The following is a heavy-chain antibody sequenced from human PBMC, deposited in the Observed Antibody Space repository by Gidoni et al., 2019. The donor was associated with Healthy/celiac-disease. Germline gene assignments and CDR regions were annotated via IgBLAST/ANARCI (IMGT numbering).Heavy chain of an antibody. Sequence: QLQLQESGPGLVKPSETLSLTCTVSGGSISSSSYYWGWIRQPPGKGLEWIGSIYYSGSTYYNPSLKSRVTISVDTSKNQFSLKLSSVTAADTAVYYCASGLEVGDIVVVPAALQENWFDPWGQGTLVTVSS. D-gene: IGHD2-2*01. CDR2: IYYSGST. J-gene: IGHJ5*02. CDR1: GGSISSSSYY. CDR3: ASGLEVGDIVVVPAALQENWFDP. V-gene: IGHV4-39*01.